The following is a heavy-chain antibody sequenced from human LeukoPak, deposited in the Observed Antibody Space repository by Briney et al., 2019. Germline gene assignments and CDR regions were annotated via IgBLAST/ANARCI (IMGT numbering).Heavy chain of an antibody. J-gene: IGHJ4*02. Sequence: GGSLRLSCAASGFTFSDYWMSWVRQAPGKGLEWVANIKQDGSEKYYVDSVKGRFTISRDNAKNSLYLQMNSLRAEDTAVYYCARDRGGSGWYEFECWGRGTLVTVSS. D-gene: IGHD6-19*01. CDR3: ARDRGGSGWYEFEC. CDR1: GFTFSDYW. CDR2: IKQDGSEK. V-gene: IGHV3-7*01.